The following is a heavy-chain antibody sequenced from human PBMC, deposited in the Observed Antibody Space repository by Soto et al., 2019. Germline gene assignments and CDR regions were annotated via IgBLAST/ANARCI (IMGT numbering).Heavy chain of an antibody. CDR3: ARGHYRYGLDV. Sequence: SETLSLTCTVSGGSITSAGYSWNWIRQPPGKGLEWVGYIYQSGSSSDNPSLKSRATMSLNRSKNQFSLNLTSVTAADTAVYFCARGHYRYGLDVWGQGTTVTVSS. V-gene: IGHV4-30-2*01. CDR1: GGSITSAGYS. J-gene: IGHJ6*02. CDR2: IYQSGSS.